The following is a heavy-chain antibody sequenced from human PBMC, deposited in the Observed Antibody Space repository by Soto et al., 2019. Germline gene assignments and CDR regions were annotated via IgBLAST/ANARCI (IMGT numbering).Heavy chain of an antibody. V-gene: IGHV5-51*01. Sequence: GESLKISCKGSGYSFTSYWIGWVRQMPGKGLEWMGIIYPGDSDTRYSPSFQGQVTISADKSISTAYLQWRSRKASDTAMYYLAGHEHYSSGWSSLGVDRDPPSWGMDVWGQGTTVTVSS. CDR3: AGHEHYSSGWSSLGVDRDPPSWGMDV. CDR1: GYSFTSYW. CDR2: IYPGDSDT. D-gene: IGHD6-19*01. J-gene: IGHJ6*02.